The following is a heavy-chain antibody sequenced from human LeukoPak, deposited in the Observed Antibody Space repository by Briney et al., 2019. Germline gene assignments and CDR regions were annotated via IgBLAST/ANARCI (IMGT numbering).Heavy chain of an antibody. J-gene: IGHJ4*02. CDR3: ARHVRNDYIWGTYRYDI. Sequence: PSGTLSLTCAVSGGSISSSNWWSWVRQPPGKGLEWIGEIYHSGSTNHNPSLKSRVTISIDTSKKQFSLKLSSGTAADSAVYYCARHVRNDYIWGTYRYDIWGQGTLATVSS. V-gene: IGHV4-4*02. D-gene: IGHD3-16*02. CDR2: IYHSGST. CDR1: GGSISSSNW.